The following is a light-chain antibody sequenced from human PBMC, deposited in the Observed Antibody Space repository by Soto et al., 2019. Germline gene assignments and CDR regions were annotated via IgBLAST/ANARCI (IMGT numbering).Light chain of an antibody. V-gene: IGLV2-23*02. CDR3: CSYTSSETVV. CDR2: EVN. J-gene: IGLJ3*02. CDR1: NSDVGTYDF. Sequence: QSALTQPASVSGTPGQSITISCTGTNSDVGTYDFVSWYQHYPDKAPKFIIYEVNKRPSGVAHRFSGSKSGSTASLTISGLQAEDEAHYYCCSYTSSETVVFGGGTKLTVL.